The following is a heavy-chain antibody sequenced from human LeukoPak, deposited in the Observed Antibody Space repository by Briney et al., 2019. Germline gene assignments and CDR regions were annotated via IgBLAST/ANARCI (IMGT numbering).Heavy chain of an antibody. Sequence: GESLKISCKGSGYSFTYYWIAWVRQMPGKGLECMGIIYPGDSDTRYSPSFQGQVTISADKSISTAYLQWSSLKASDTAMYYCARSLSVRGLLGFDPWGQGTLVTVCS. CDR1: GYSFTYYW. J-gene: IGHJ5*02. D-gene: IGHD3-10*01. CDR2: IYPGDSDT. V-gene: IGHV5-51*01. CDR3: ARSLSVRGLLGFDP.